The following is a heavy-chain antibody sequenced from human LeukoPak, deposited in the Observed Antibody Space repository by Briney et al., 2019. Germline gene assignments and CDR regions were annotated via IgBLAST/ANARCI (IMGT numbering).Heavy chain of an antibody. V-gene: IGHV4-59*08. Sequence: SETLSLTCTVSGDSISIYYWNWIRQPPGKGLEWIGYIYYNGNTNYNPSLKSRVTISVDTSKNQFSLKLNSVTAADTAVYYCARLVDYYDSRGYFDYWGQGALVTVSS. CDR3: ARLVDYYDSRGYFDY. CDR2: IYYNGNT. D-gene: IGHD3-22*01. J-gene: IGHJ4*02. CDR1: GDSISIYY.